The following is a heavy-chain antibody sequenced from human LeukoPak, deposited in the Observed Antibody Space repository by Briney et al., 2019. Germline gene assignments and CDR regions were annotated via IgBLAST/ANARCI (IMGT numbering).Heavy chain of an antibody. J-gene: IGHJ5*01. D-gene: IGHD3-10*01. Sequence: SETLSLTCAVSGGSFSRPFWSWIRQTPGRGLEWIGEIDHSGRTDYNPSLEGRVTMSVDTSKNQFSLRLTSVTAADTAVYFCARAERRINLARGVFGSHFDSWGQGTLVSVSS. V-gene: IGHV4-34*01. CDR3: ARAERRINLARGVFGSHFDS. CDR1: GGSFSRPF. CDR2: IDHSGRT.